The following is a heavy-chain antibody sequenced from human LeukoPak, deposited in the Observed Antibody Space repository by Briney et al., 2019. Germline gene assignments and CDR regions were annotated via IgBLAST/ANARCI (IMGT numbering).Heavy chain of an antibody. V-gene: IGHV3-23*01. CDR2: ISRSGSNT. CDR3: VRDGPGNPLDH. D-gene: IGHD1-14*01. Sequence: PGGSLRLSCAASGFTLSNYAMTWVRQAPGKGLEWVSAISRSGSNTYYADSVKGRFTISRDNSRDTLYLQMNSLRAEDTAIYYCVRDGPGNPLDHWGQGTLVTVS. CDR1: GFTLSNYA. J-gene: IGHJ4*02.